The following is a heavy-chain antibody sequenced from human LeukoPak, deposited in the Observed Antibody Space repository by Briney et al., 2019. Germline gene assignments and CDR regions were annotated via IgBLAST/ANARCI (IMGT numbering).Heavy chain of an antibody. CDR3: ARVFRPLTHFYGGHYFDY. CDR2: IYYSGST. D-gene: IGHD4-23*01. Sequence: PSETLSLTCTVSGGSISSYYWSWIRQPPGKGLEWIGNIYYSGSTNYNPSLKSRVTISVDTSKNQFSLKLSSVTAADTAVYYCARVFRPLTHFYGGHYFDYWGQGTLVTVSS. V-gene: IGHV4-59*01. CDR1: GGSISSYY. J-gene: IGHJ4*02.